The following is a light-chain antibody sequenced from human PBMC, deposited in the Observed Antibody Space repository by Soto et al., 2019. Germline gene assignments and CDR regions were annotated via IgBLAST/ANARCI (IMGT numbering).Light chain of an antibody. CDR3: QQRSNWPPT. V-gene: IGKV3-11*01. Sequence: EIGLTQSPATLSLSPGERATLSCRASQSVSSYLAWYQQKPGQAPRLLIYDASNRATGIPARFSGSGSGTDFTLTISSLEPEDFAVYYCQQRSNWPPTFGQGTKWIS. J-gene: IGKJ1*01. CDR2: DAS. CDR1: QSVSSY.